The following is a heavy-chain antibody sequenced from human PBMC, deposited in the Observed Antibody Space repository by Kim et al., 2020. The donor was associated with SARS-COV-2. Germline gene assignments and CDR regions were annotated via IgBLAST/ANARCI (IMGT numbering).Heavy chain of an antibody. J-gene: IGHJ5*02. CDR2: IYYSGST. V-gene: IGHV4-39*01. Sequence: SETLSLTCTVSGGSISSSSYYWGWIRQPPGKGLEWIGSIYYSGSTYYNPSLKSRVTISVDTSKNQFSLKLSSVTAADTAVYYCLSSTRAPGPWGQGTLVTVSA. CDR1: GGSISSSSYY. D-gene: IGHD6-13*01. CDR3: LSSTRAPGP.